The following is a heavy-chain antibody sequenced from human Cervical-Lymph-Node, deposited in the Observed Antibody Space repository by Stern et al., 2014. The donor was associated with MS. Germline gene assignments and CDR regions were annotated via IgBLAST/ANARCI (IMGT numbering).Heavy chain of an antibody. J-gene: IGHJ4*02. D-gene: IGHD6-6*01. Sequence: VQLEESGPGLVKPSETLSLTCTVSGGSISPFYWHWIRQAPGKGLEWIGCINDLADTSYNPSLMNRVTISVDTSNSLFSLKLSSVTAADTAIYYCAREYSSSDYWGQGTLVTVSS. CDR3: AREYSSSDY. CDR1: GGSISPFY. CDR2: INDLADT. V-gene: IGHV4-59*12.